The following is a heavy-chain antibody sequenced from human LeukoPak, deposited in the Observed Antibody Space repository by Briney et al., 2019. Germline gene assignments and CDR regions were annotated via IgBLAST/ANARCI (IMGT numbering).Heavy chain of an antibody. CDR2: ISTNEGST. D-gene: IGHD1-7*01. V-gene: IGHV3-64*01. CDR1: GFTFSGYA. J-gene: IGHJ4*02. CDR3: ARAVTNYGNFDY. Sequence: GGSLRLSCAASGFTFSGYAMHWVRQAPGKGLEYVSAISTNEGSTYYANSVKDRFTISRDNSKNTLYLQMGSLRAEDMAVYYCARAVTNYGNFDYWGQGTLVTVSS.